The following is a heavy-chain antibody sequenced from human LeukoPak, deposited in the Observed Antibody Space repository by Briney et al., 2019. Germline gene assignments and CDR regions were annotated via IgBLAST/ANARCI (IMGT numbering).Heavy chain of an antibody. CDR2: IYYSGST. D-gene: IGHD3-22*01. J-gene: IGHJ5*02. Sequence: SETLSLTCTASGGSISSSSYYWGWIRQPPGKGLEWIGSIYYSGSTYYNPSLKSRVTISVDTSKNQFSLKLSSVTAADTAVYYCAKGMKTYYYDSSGYYLRDWFDPWGQGTLVTVSS. CDR3: AKGMKTYYYDSSGYYLRDWFDP. CDR1: GGSISSSSYY. V-gene: IGHV4-39*01.